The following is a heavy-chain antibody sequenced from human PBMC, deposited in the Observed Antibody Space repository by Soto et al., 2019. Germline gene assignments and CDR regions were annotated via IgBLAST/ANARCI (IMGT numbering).Heavy chain of an antibody. CDR2: IIPIFGTA. Sequence: QVQLVQSGAEVKKPGSSVKVSCKASGGTFSSYAISWVRQAPGQGLEWMGGIIPIFGTANYAQKFQGRVTINADESTSTAYMELSSVRSADKAVYYCARDRTVGFWSGLGMDVWGQGTTVTVSS. J-gene: IGHJ6*02. CDR3: ARDRTVGFWSGLGMDV. D-gene: IGHD3-3*01. CDR1: GGTFSSYA. V-gene: IGHV1-69*01.